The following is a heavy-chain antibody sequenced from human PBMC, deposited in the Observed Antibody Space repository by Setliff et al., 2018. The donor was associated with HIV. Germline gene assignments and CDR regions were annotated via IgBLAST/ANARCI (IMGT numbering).Heavy chain of an antibody. J-gene: IGHJ4*02. CDR3: ARSIYGSGTYPLDI. V-gene: IGHV4-61*02. Sequence: SETLSLTCNVPGGLISSGSYYWSWVRQPAGKGLEWIGRAYISESSHYNPSLKSRVTISIDTSKNQFSLKLNSVTAADTAVYYCARSIYGSGTYPLDIWGQGILVTVSS. CDR2: AYISESS. CDR1: GGLISSGSYY. D-gene: IGHD3-10*01.